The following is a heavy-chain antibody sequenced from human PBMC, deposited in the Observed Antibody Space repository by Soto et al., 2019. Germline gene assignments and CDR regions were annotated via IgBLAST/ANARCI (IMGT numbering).Heavy chain of an antibody. V-gene: IGHV3-30*18. D-gene: IGHD6-19*01. CDR2: ISYDGSNK. J-gene: IGHJ4*02. Sequence: QVQLVESGGGVVQPGRSLRLSCAASGFTFSSYGMHWVRQAPGKGLEWVAVISYDGSNKYYADSVKGRFTISRDNSQNTLYLQMNSLRAEDTAVYYCAKLVADDGSDYWGQGTLVTVSS. CDR3: AKLVADDGSDY. CDR1: GFTFSSYG.